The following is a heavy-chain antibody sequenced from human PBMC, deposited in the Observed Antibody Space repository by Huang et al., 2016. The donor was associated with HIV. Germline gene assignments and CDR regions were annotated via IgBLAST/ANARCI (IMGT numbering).Heavy chain of an antibody. CDR2: IYYSGST. D-gene: IGHD6-13*01. V-gene: IGHV4-59*11. CDR1: GGSISSHY. J-gene: IGHJ4*02. CDR3: AREAAGAAACGWTSEDYYFDY. Sequence: QVQLQESGPGLVKPSETLSLTCTVSGGSISSHYWSWIRQPPGKGLEWIGSIYYSGSTTYNPSLKSRGTISVDTSKNQFSLKLSSVTAADTAVYYCAREAAGAAACGWTSEDYYFDYWGQGTLVTVSS.